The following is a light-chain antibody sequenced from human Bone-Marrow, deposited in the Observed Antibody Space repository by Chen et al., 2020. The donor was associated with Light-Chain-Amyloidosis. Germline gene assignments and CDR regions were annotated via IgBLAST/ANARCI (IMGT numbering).Light chain of an antibody. J-gene: IGKJ4*01. CDR2: GSS. V-gene: IGKV3-20*01. CDR3: RQYCTSPLT. CDR1: QTISSNY. Sequence: EIVLTQSPGTLSLSPGEGANLSCRARQTISSNYLTWYQQRFGQAPRLLVYGSSSRATGLPDRFTGSGSGTDFTLTINVLEPEDFTMYYCRQYCTSPLTFGGGTKVESK.